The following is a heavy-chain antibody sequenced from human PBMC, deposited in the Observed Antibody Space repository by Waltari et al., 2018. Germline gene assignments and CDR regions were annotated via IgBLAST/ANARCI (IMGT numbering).Heavy chain of an antibody. CDR3: AHEMTLGYCSGGSCYSPGAFDI. V-gene: IGHV2-5*01. Sequence: QITLKESGPTLVKPTQTLTLTCTFSGFSLSTSGVGVGWIRQPPGKALEWLALIYWNDDKRYSPSLKSRLTITKDTSKNQVVLTMTNMDPVDTATYYCAHEMTLGYCSGGSCYSPGAFDIWGQGTMVTVSS. CDR1: GFSLSTSGVG. D-gene: IGHD2-15*01. J-gene: IGHJ3*02. CDR2: IYWNDDK.